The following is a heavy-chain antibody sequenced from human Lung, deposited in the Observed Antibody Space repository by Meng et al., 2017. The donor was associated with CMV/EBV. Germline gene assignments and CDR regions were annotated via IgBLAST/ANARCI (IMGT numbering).Heavy chain of an antibody. J-gene: IGHJ4*02. CDR3: ARVVTALWGYYFDY. CDR1: GGSRRRLNR. V-gene: IGHV4-4*02. Sequence: QHQASGSRLGKPSGTLSLTFAVSGGSRRRLNRWGWVRQPPGKGLEWIEEIYHSGSTNYNPSLKSRVTISVDKSKNQFSLKLSSVTAADTAVYYCARVVTALWGYYFDYWGQGTLVTVSS. D-gene: IGHD2-21*02. CDR2: IYHSGST.